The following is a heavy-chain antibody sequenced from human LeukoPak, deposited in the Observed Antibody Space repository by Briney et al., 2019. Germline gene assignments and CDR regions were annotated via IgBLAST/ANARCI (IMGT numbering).Heavy chain of an antibody. D-gene: IGHD2-15*01. CDR3: VRDGRYCSGGRCFPI. CDR1: GFTFRSYE. Sequence: GGSLRLSCAASGFTFRSYEMNWVRQAPGKGLEWVSFISSSGSAMYYADSVKGRFTISRDNAKNSLYLQMNILRVEDTALYYCVRDGRYCSGGRCFPIWGQGTLVTVST. CDR2: ISSSGSAM. J-gene: IGHJ4*02. V-gene: IGHV3-48*03.